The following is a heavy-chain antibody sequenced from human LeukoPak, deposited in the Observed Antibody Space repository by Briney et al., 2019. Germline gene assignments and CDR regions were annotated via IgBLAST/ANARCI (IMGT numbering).Heavy chain of an antibody. CDR1: GFTFSSYA. D-gene: IGHD3-16*01. CDR3: AKVFFNMLAHWGIYYFDY. V-gene: IGHV3-23*01. CDR2: ISGSGGST. J-gene: IGHJ4*02. Sequence: GSLRLSCAASGFTFSSYAMSWVRQAPGKGLEWVSAISGSGGSTYYADSVKGRFTISRDNSKNTLYLQMNSLRAEDTAVYYCAKVFFNMLAHWGIYYFDYWGQGTLVTVSS.